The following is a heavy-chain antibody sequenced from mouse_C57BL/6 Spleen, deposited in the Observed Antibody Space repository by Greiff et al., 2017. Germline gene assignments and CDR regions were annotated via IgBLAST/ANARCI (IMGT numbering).Heavy chain of an antibody. J-gene: IGHJ1*03. CDR3: ARSNKLNWYFDV. V-gene: IGHV1-81*01. D-gene: IGHD5-2*01. Sequence: VQLQQSGAELARPGASVKLSCKASGYTFTSYGISWVKQRTGQGLEWIGEIYPRSGNTYYNEKFKGKATLTADKPSSTAYMELRSLTSEDSAVYFCARSNKLNWYFDVWGTGTTVTVSS. CDR2: IYPRSGNT. CDR1: GYTFTSYG.